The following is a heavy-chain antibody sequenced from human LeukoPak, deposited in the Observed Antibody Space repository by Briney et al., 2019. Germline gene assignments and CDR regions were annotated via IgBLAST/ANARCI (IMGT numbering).Heavy chain of an antibody. Sequence: GGSLRLSCAASGFTVSNNYMSWVRQAPGKGLEWLSHISPSSTYTNFADSVKGRFTISRDNANNSLYLQMNSLRAEDTAVYYCAREHYDMDVWGQGTTVTVSS. CDR3: AREHYDMDV. V-gene: IGHV3-11*06. CDR2: ISPSSTYT. J-gene: IGHJ6*02. CDR1: GFTVSNNY.